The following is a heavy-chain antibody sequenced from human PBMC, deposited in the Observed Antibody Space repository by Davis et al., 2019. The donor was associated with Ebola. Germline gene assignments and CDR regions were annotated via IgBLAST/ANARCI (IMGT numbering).Heavy chain of an antibody. V-gene: IGHV3-30*03. CDR1: GFIFSGYG. J-gene: IGHJ6*02. CDR2: ISYHGSHK. CDR3: ARDPSWGRDV. Sequence: GESLKISCAASGFIFSGYGMHWVRQAPGKGLEWVAAISYHGSHKYYADSVKGRFTISRDNSKNILYLEMNSLRAEDTAVYYCARDPSWGRDVWGQGTTVTVSS.